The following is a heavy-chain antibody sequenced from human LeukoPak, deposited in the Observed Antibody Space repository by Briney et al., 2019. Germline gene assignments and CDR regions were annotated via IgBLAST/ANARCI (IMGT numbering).Heavy chain of an antibody. D-gene: IGHD3-22*01. CDR3: ARGAGRITLIVVVDGAFDI. CDR1: GYTFTSYG. Sequence: ASVKVSCKASGYTFTSYGISRVRQAPGQGLEWMGWISAYNGNTNYAQKLQGRVTMTTDTSTSTAYMELRSLRSDDTAVYYCARGAGRITLIVVVDGAFDIWGQGTMVTVSS. J-gene: IGHJ3*02. CDR2: ISAYNGNT. V-gene: IGHV1-18*01.